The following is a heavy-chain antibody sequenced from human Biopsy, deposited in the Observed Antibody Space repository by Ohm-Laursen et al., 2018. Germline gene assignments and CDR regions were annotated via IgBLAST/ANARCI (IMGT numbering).Heavy chain of an antibody. D-gene: IGHD3-22*01. V-gene: IGHV4-59*01. J-gene: IGHJ2*01. Sequence: GTLSLTCTVSGGSIRSDYWSWIRQSPRKGLEWIGHISGRGATNYNPSLRGRVTISVDTSKNQFSLRLRSVTPADTAIYYCARDRGYYSDRTVPGYFDLWGRGTLVTVSS. CDR1: GGSIRSDY. CDR3: ARDRGYYSDRTVPGYFDL. CDR2: ISGRGAT.